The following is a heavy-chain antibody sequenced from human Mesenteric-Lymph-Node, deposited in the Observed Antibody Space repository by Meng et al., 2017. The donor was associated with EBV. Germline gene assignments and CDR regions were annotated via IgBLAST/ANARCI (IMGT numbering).Heavy chain of an antibody. CDR1: GFTVSSNY. J-gene: IGHJ4*02. CDR2: INTGKGDT. Sequence: VQLVEAGGGLIQPGGSLRLSCAASGFTVSSNYMSWVRQAPGQSLEWMGWINTGKGDTKYSQKFQGRFTITRDTSANTAYMDLSSLRSEDTAFYYCATAYGSGSLDYWGQGTLVTVSS. CDR3: ATAYGSGSLDY. V-gene: IGHV1-3*04. D-gene: IGHD3-10*01.